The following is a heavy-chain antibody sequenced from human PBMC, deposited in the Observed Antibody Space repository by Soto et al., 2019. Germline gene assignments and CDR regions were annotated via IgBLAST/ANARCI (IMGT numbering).Heavy chain of an antibody. CDR2: ITTTGDT. J-gene: IGHJ6*02. CDR3: TTSLLAARPIYYYYYGMDV. D-gene: IGHD6-6*01. V-gene: IGHV3-13*01. CDR1: GFIFSSYD. Sequence: GGSLRLSCAASGFIFSSYDVHWVRQAPGKGLEWVSVITTTGDTYYADSVKGRFTISRDNSKNTLYLQMNSLKTEDTAVYYCTTSLLAARPIYYYYYGMDVWGQGTTVTVSS.